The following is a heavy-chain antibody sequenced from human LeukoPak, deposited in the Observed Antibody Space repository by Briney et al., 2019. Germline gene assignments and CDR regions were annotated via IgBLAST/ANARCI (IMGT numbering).Heavy chain of an antibody. Sequence: PSETLSLTCAVYGGSFSGYYWSWIRQPPGKGLEWIGEINHSGSTNYNPSLKSRVTISVDTSKNQFSLKLSSVTAADTAVYYCARRRGSSHFDYWGQGTLVTVSS. CDR3: ARRRGSSHFDY. CDR1: GGSFSGYY. V-gene: IGHV4-34*01. CDR2: INHSGST. D-gene: IGHD6-19*01. J-gene: IGHJ4*02.